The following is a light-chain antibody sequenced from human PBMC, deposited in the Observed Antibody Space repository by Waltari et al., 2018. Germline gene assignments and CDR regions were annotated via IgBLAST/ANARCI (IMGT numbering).Light chain of an antibody. V-gene: IGLV2-8*01. Sequence: QSALTQPPSASGSPGPSVPTPCPGTSSYVGAYNYASWYQQHPDKAPQLMIFEVSQRPSGVPERFSGSKSGNTASLTVSGLQAEDEADYYCFSYAGSNNLVFGGGTKLTVL. CDR2: EVS. CDR3: FSYAGSNNLV. J-gene: IGLJ2*01. CDR1: SSYVGAYNY.